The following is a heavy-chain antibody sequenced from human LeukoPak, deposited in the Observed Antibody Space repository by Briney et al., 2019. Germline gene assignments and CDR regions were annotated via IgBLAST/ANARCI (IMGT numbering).Heavy chain of an antibody. D-gene: IGHD3-10*01. CDR1: GFTFSSYS. CDR2: ISGGGDST. CDR3: AKDLYYYGSGALAY. V-gene: IGHV3-23*01. J-gene: IGHJ4*02. Sequence: GGSLRLSCAASGFTFSSYSMNWVRQAPGKGLEWVSGISGGGDSTYYADSVKGRFTISRDNSKNTVYLQMNSLRAEDTAVYYCAKDLYYYGSGALAYWGQGTMVTVSS.